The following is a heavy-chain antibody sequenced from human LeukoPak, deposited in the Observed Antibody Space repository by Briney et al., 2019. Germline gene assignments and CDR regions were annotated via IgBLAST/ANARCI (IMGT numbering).Heavy chain of an antibody. Sequence: SETLSLTCTVSGDSISSGTSYWGWIRQPPGKGLEWIGSIYYSGSTYYNSSLKSRVTMSVDTSKNQFSLKLRSVTAADTAVYYCARSQMKWLWGQGTLVTVSS. J-gene: IGHJ4*02. D-gene: IGHD5-12*01. CDR2: IYYSGST. CDR3: ARSQMKWL. V-gene: IGHV4-39*07. CDR1: GDSISSGTSY.